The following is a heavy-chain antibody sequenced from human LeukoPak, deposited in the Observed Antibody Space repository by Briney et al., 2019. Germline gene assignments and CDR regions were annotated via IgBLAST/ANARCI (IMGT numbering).Heavy chain of an antibody. CDR1: GYILTELS. Sequence: ASVKVSCKVSGYILTELSTHWVRQAPGKGLEWMGGFDPEDGETIYAQKFQGRVTLTEDTSTGTVYMELSSLRSDDTAVYYCARGLEYSSSGPVDYWGQGTLVTVSS. J-gene: IGHJ4*02. V-gene: IGHV1-24*01. CDR2: FDPEDGET. D-gene: IGHD6-6*01. CDR3: ARGLEYSSSGPVDY.